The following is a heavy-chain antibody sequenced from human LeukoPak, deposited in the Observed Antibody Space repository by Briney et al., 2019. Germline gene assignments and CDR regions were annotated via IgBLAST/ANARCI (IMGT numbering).Heavy chain of an antibody. CDR1: GFTFSSYG. CDR3: ARVGLRYNYYYYMDV. CDR2: IWYDGSNK. J-gene: IGHJ6*03. Sequence: GGSLRLSCAASGFTFSSYGMHWVRQAPGKGLEWVAVIWYDGSNKYYADSVKGRFTISRDNSKNTLYLQMNSLRAGDTAVYYCARVGLRYNYYYYMDVWGKGTTVTVSS. V-gene: IGHV3-33*08.